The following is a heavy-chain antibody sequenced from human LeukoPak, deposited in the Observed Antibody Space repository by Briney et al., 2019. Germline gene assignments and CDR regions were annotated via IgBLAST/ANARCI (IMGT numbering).Heavy chain of an antibody. Sequence: GSLRLSCAASGFTFDDYGMSWVRQAPGKGLEWIGSIYHRGSTFYNPSLKSRVTVSVDTSKNQFSLRLTSVTAADTAVYFCARLDYGSKLLNYYMDVWGNGTTVTVSS. CDR2: IYHRGST. CDR1: GFTFDDYG. D-gene: IGHD4-23*01. J-gene: IGHJ6*03. CDR3: ARLDYGSKLLNYYMDV. V-gene: IGHV4-38-2*01.